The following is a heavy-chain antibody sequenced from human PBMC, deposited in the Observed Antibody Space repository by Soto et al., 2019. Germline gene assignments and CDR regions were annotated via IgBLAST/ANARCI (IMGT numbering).Heavy chain of an antibody. J-gene: IGHJ2*01. V-gene: IGHV4-30-2*01. Sequence: QPPGKVLEWIGYIYHSGSTYYNPSLKSRVTISVDRSKNQFSLKLSSVTDEDTAVYYCFFCQAEDGIRGLCTVSAFLLNRSSDL. CDR3: FFCQAEDGIRGLCTVSAFLLNRSSDL. CDR2: IYHSGST. D-gene: IGHD3-3*01.